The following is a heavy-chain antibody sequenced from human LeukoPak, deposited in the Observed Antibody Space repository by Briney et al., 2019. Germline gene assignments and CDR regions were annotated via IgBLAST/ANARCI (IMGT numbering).Heavy chain of an antibody. V-gene: IGHV4-59*08. D-gene: IGHD3-22*01. CDR1: GGSISSYY. CDR3: ASNYYDSGGYWYFDP. CDR2: IYYSGST. J-gene: IGHJ2*01. Sequence: PSETLSLTCTVSGGSISSYYWSWIRQPPGKGLEWIGYIYYSGSTNYNPSLKSRVTISVDTSKNQFSLKLSSVTAADTAVYYCASNYYDSGGYWYFDPWGRGTLVTVSS.